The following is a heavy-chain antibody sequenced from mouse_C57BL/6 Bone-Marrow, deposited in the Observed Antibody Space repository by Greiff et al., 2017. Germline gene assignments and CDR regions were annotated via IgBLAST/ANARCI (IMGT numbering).Heavy chain of an antibody. CDR2: INPSSGYT. D-gene: IGHD1-1*01. CDR1: GYTFTSYW. V-gene: IGHV1-7*01. Sequence: VQLKQSGAELAKPGASVKLSCKASGYTFTSYWMHWVKQRPGQGLEWIGYINPSSGYTKYNQKFKDKATLTADKSSSTAYMQLSSLTYEDSAVYYCARRRTTVEAWFAYWGQGTLVTVSA. J-gene: IGHJ3*01. CDR3: ARRRTTVEAWFAY.